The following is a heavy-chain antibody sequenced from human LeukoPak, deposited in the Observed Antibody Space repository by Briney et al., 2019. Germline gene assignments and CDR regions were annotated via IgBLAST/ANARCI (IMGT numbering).Heavy chain of an antibody. Sequence: ASVKVSCKASGYTFTSYYMHWVRQAPGQGLEWMGIINPSGGSTSYAQKFQGRVTMTRDTSTSTVYMELSSLRSEDTAVYYCARDTPTIYDRSPYYFDYWGQGTLVTVSS. CDR3: ARDTPTIYDRSPYYFDY. CDR1: GYTFTSYY. CDR2: INPSGGST. J-gene: IGHJ4*02. V-gene: IGHV1-46*01. D-gene: IGHD3-16*01.